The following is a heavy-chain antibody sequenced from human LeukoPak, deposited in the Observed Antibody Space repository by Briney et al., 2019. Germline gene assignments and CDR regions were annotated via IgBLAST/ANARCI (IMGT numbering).Heavy chain of an antibody. CDR2: INHSGST. V-gene: IGHV4-34*01. J-gene: IGHJ6*02. Sequence: SGTLSLTCAVYGGSFSGYYWSWIRQPPGKGLEWIGEINHSGSTNYNPSLKSRVTISVDTSKNQFSLKLSSVTAADTAVYYCARHRHYDILTGYYYYYGMDVWGQGTTVTVSS. CDR3: ARHRHYDILTGYYYYYGMDV. CDR1: GGSFSGYY. D-gene: IGHD3-9*01.